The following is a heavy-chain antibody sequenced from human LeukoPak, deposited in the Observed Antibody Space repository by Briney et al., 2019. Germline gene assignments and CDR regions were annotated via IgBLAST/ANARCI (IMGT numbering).Heavy chain of an antibody. V-gene: IGHV4-59*08. J-gene: IGHJ3*02. D-gene: IGHD6-19*01. Sequence: SETLSLTCTVSGGSISSYYWSWIRQPPGKGLEWIGYIYYSGSTNYNPSLKGRVTISVDTSKNQFSLKLSSVTAADTAVYYCARLRSQWLADAFDIWGQGTMVTVSS. CDR2: IYYSGST. CDR1: GGSISSYY. CDR3: ARLRSQWLADAFDI.